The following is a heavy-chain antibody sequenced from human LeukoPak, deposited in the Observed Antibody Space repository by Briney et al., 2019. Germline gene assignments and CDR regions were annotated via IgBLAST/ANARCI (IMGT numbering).Heavy chain of an antibody. Sequence: GGPLRLSCAASGFTFSNYAMSWVRQAPGKGLEWVSAISGSGGSTYYADSVKGRFTISRDNSKNTLYLQMNSLRAEDTAVYYCAKKSVAGKGRYYFDYWGQGTLVTVSS. V-gene: IGHV3-23*01. J-gene: IGHJ4*02. CDR3: AKKSVAGKGRYYFDY. D-gene: IGHD6-19*01. CDR1: GFTFSNYA. CDR2: ISGSGGST.